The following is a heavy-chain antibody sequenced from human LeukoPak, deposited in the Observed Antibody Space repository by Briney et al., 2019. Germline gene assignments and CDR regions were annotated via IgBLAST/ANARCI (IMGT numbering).Heavy chain of an antibody. CDR1: GFTFSSYD. CDR2: ISSSGITI. D-gene: IGHD1/OR15-1a*01. CDR3: ARNKDNYHYYMDV. J-gene: IGHJ6*03. Sequence: GGSLRLSCAASGFTFSSYDMNWVRQAPGKGLEWVSYISSSGITIFYADSVKGRFTISRDNAKNSLYLQMNSLRAEDTAVYYCARNKDNYHYYMDVWGKGTTVTISS. V-gene: IGHV3-48*03.